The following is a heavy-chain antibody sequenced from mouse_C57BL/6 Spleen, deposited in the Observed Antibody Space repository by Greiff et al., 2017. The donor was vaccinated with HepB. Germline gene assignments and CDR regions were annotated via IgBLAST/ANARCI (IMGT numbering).Heavy chain of an antibody. D-gene: IGHD1-1*01. CDR3: ARWVTTGPYAMDY. CDR1: GYTFTSYW. CDR2: IYPGSGST. V-gene: IGHV1-55*01. J-gene: IGHJ4*01. Sequence: VQLQQPGAELVKPGASVKMSCKASGYTFTSYWITWVKQRPGQGLEWIGDIYPGSGSTNYNEKFKSKATLTVDTSSSTAYMQRSSLTSEDSAVYYCARWVTTGPYAMDYWGQGTSVTVSS.